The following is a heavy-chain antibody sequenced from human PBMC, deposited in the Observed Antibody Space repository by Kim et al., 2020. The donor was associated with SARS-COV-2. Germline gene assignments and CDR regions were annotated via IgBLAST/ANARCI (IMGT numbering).Heavy chain of an antibody. CDR1: GFSVDSHF. CDR2: MYSGGNT. V-gene: IGHV3-53*05. CDR3: ARSQTSFTTGWYVDF. D-gene: IGHD6-19*01. Sequence: GGSLRLSCAASGFSVDSHFMTWVRQSAVKGLEWVSVMYSGGNTFYADSVKGRFIISRDISKNTLDLQMSSLRVEDTAIYYCARSQTSFTTGWYVDFWGQGTRVTVSS. J-gene: IGHJ4*02.